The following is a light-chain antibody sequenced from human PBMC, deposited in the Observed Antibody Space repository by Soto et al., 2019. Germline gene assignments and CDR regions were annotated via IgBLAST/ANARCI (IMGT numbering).Light chain of an antibody. CDR2: GAS. V-gene: IGKV3-20*01. CDR1: ERLSSVY. J-gene: IGKJ5*01. CDR3: QQYGGSPLIT. Sequence: EIVLTQSPGTLSLSPGERATLSCSASERLSSVYLAWYQHRPGQPPRLLIYGASNRATGIPDRFSGSGSGTDFTLIINRLEPEDVAIYYCQQYGGSPLITFGQGTRLEIK.